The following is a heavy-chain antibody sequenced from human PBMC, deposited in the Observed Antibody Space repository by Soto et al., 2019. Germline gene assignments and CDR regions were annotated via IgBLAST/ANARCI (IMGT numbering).Heavy chain of an antibody. D-gene: IGHD3-3*01. J-gene: IGHJ4*02. CDR3: ARLGSGLDY. CDR2: VSSNGDST. V-gene: IGHV3-64*01. Sequence: GGSLRLSCAASGFTFSTYAMHWVRQAPGKGLEYVSAVSSNGDSTFHANSVEGRFTISRDNSKNTLYLQMDILRAEDMAVYYCARLGSGLDYWGQGTLVTVSS. CDR1: GFTFSTYA.